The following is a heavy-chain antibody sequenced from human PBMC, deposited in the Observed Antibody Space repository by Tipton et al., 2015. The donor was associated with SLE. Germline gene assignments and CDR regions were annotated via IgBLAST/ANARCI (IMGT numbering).Heavy chain of an antibody. CDR1: GGSISSGSYY. CDR2: IYYSGST. Sequence: TLSLTCTVSGGSISSGSYYWSWIRQPAGKGLEWIGYIYYSGSTNYNPSLKSRVTISVDTSKNQFSLKLSSVTAADTAVYYCARVGGKDYWGQGTLVTVSS. CDR3: ARVGGKDY. V-gene: IGHV4-61*09. J-gene: IGHJ4*02. D-gene: IGHD4-23*01.